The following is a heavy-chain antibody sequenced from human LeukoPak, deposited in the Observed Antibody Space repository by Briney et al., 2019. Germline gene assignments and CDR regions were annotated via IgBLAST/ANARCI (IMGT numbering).Heavy chain of an antibody. CDR3: AGRRIYFGSGSYSSYMDV. Sequence: PGGSLRLSCAASGFTFSSYSMNWVRQAPGKGLAGVSYISSSSSTIYYADSVKGRFTISRDSAKNSLYVQMNSLRAEDTAVYYCAGRRIYFGSGSYSSYMDVWGKGTTVTVSS. D-gene: IGHD3-10*01. V-gene: IGHV3-48*01. CDR2: ISSSSSTI. CDR1: GFTFSSYS. J-gene: IGHJ6*03.